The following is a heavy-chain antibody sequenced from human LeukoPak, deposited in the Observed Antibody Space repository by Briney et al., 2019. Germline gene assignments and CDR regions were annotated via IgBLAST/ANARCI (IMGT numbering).Heavy chain of an antibody. D-gene: IGHD5-12*01. CDR2: INPNSGGT. Sequence: ASVKVSCTASGYTFTGYYIHWVRQAPGQGLEWMGWINPNSGGTNYAQKFQGRVTMTRDTSISTVYMEMSRLRSDDTAVYYCARDGYSGYGGYDYWGQGTLVTVSS. J-gene: IGHJ4*02. CDR3: ARDGYSGYGGYDY. CDR1: GYTFTGYY. V-gene: IGHV1-2*02.